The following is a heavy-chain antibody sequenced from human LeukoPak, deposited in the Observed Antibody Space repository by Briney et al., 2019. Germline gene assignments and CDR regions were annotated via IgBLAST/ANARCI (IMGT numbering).Heavy chain of an antibody. Sequence: ASVKVSCKPSGYTFTAYYIHWVRQAPGQGLEWMGWINPDSGGTKYAQKFQGRVTMTRDTSISTAYMDLSRLGSDDTAVYYCARAINYNDNGYYRHFDYWGQGTLVTVSS. J-gene: IGHJ4*02. CDR1: GYTFTAYY. CDR3: ARAINYNDNGYYRHFDY. CDR2: INPDSGGT. V-gene: IGHV1-2*02. D-gene: IGHD3-22*01.